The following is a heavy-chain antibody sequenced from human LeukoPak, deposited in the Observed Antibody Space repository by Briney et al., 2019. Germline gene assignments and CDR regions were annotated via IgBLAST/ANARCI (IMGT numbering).Heavy chain of an antibody. CDR3: ARWGNDYSQFDS. Sequence: GGSLRLSCAASGFIVNSNYMTWVRQAPGKGLEWVSVVSGSGDNTNYADSVKGRFTISRDNSKNTLFLQMNSLRTEDTAVYFCARWGNDYSQFDSWGQGTLVTVS. CDR2: VSGSGDNT. CDR1: GFIVNSNY. D-gene: IGHD4-11*01. J-gene: IGHJ4*02. V-gene: IGHV3-23*01.